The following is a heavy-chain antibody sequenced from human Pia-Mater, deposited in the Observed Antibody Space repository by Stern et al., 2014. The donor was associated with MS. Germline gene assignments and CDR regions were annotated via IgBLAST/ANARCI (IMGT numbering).Heavy chain of an antibody. CDR1: GGSISSAEYY. CDR3: SRDADGYSLVFGY. J-gene: IGHJ4*02. D-gene: IGHD5-24*01. V-gene: IGHV4-30-4*01. CDR2: IHYSGTT. Sequence: QVQLKESGPGLGKPSQTLSLTCAVTGGSISSAEYYWSLIRQSPGKGLEXIGYIHYSGTTYYNPSLKSRVTISVDTSKNQFSLKLRSVTAADTAVYYCSRDADGYSLVFGYWGRGTLVTVSS.